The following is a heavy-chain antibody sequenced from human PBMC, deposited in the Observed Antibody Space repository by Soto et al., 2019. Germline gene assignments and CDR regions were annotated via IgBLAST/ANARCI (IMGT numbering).Heavy chain of an antibody. CDR2: IRSKANSYAT. CDR3: TRHSDTAIVPYPFASYYYYGMDV. D-gene: IGHD5-18*01. V-gene: IGHV3-73*01. Sequence: GGSLRLSCAASGFTFSGSAMHWVRQASGKGLEWVGRIRSKANSYATAYAASVKGRFTISRDDSKNTAYLQMNSLKTEDTAVYYCTRHSDTAIVPYPFASYYYYGMDVWGQGTTVTVSS. J-gene: IGHJ6*02. CDR1: GFTFSGSA.